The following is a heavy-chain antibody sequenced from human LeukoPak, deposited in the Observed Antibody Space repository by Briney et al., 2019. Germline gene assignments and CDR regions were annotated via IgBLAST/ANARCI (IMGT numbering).Heavy chain of an antibody. Sequence: GGSLRLSCAASGFTFRSYSMHWVRQAPGKGLEWVSSISTSGSYIFYADSVKGRFTFSRDNAKSSLYLQMNSLRAEDTAVYYCARDLEYYNSGGYYLGYWGQGTLVTVSS. CDR3: ARDLEYYNSGGYYLGY. CDR1: GFTFRSYS. D-gene: IGHD3-22*01. J-gene: IGHJ4*02. V-gene: IGHV3-21*01. CDR2: ISTSGSYI.